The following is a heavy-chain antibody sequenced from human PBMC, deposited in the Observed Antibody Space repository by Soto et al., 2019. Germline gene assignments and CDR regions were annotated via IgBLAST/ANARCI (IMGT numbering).Heavy chain of an antibody. CDR3: AGDLRWAPDYGVNAGDWFDP. D-gene: IGHD4-17*01. V-gene: IGHV4-59*01. CDR1: GGSISSYY. CDR2: IYYSGST. J-gene: IGHJ5*02. Sequence: SETLSLTCTVSGGSISSYYWSWIRQPPGKGLEWIGYIYYSGSTNYNPSLKSRVTISVDTSKNQFSLKLSSVTAADTAVYYCAGDLRWAPDYGVNAGDWFDPWGQGTLVTVSS.